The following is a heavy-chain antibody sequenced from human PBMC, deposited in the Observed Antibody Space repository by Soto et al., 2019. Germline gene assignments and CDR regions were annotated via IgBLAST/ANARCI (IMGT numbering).Heavy chain of an antibody. CDR1: GYTFTTHA. CDR2: INGGTGQT. D-gene: IGHD3-10*01. Sequence: EASVKVSCKASGYTFTTHAMRWVRQAPGQSLEWMGWINGGTGQTKHSQRFQDRVNITRDTSASTAYMELSRLRSDDTAVYYCARGIIIHGAYGMDVWGQGTTVTVSS. V-gene: IGHV1-3*01. CDR3: ARGIIIHGAYGMDV. J-gene: IGHJ6*02.